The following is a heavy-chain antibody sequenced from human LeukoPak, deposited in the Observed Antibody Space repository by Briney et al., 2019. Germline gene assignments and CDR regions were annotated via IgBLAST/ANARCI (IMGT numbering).Heavy chain of an antibody. CDR2: ISGSGGST. J-gene: IGHJ5*02. D-gene: IGHD3-3*01. V-gene: IGHV3-23*01. CDR3: AKGPADYDFWSDPGWFDP. CDR1: GFTFSSYA. Sequence: PGGSLRLSCAASGFTFSSYAMSWVRQAPGKGLEWVSAISGSGGSTYYADSVKGRFTISRDNSKNTLYLQMNSLRAEDTAVYYCAKGPADYDFWSDPGWFDPWGQETLVTVSS.